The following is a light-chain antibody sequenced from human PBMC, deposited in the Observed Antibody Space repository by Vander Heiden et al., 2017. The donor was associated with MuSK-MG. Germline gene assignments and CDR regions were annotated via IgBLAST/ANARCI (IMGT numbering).Light chain of an antibody. CDR1: SSNIGSNT. Sequence: QSVLTQPPSASATPGQRVTISCSGSSSNIGSNTVNWYQKLQGTAPKRPSVRNNQRPSGVPDRFSGSKSGTYASRAISGLQSENESNDDGEEWADGLKGLVFGGGTKLTVL. V-gene: IGLV1-44*01. J-gene: IGLJ3*02. CDR3: EEWADGLKGLV. CDR2: RNN.